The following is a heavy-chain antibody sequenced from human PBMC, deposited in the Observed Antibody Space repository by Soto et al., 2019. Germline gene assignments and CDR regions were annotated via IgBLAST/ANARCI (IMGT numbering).Heavy chain of an antibody. CDR3: AKGWGSYYPYAFDI. J-gene: IGHJ3*02. D-gene: IGHD1-26*01. CDR1: GFTFSHCG. Sequence: PGGSLRLSCAASGFTFSHCGFHWVRQAPGKGLEWVSAIRGSGGSTYYADSVKGRFTISRDNSKNTLYLQMNSLRAEDTAVYYCAKGWGSYYPYAFDIWGQGTMVTVSS. V-gene: IGHV3-23*01. CDR2: IRGSGGST.